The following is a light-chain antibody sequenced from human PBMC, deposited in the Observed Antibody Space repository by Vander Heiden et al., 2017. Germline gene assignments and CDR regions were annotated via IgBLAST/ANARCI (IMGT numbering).Light chain of an antibody. CDR2: GAF. J-gene: IGKJ1*01. CDR3: QQYGRSVGT. Sequence: EIVLTQSPGTLSVSPGERATLSCRASQSVDSNYLAWYQQNPGQAPRLVIYGAFRRATGNPDRVRGSGSGTDFTLPIHRPGAEDFAVYYCQQYGRSVGTFGQGTKVEVK. V-gene: IGKV3-20*01. CDR1: QSVDSNY.